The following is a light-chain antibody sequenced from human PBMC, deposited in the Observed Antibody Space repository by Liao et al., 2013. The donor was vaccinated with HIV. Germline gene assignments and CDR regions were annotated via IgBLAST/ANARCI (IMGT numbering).Light chain of an antibody. V-gene: IGLV3-21*01. Sequence: SYELTQPPSMSVAPGKTARITCGGNNIGSKRVHWYQQRPGQAPVLVIYYDTDRPSGIPERVSGSNSGNTATLTISRVEAGDDADYFCQVWDSSSASFGGGTKLTVL. CDR3: QVWDSSSAS. J-gene: IGLJ2*01. CDR2: YDT. CDR1: NIGSKR.